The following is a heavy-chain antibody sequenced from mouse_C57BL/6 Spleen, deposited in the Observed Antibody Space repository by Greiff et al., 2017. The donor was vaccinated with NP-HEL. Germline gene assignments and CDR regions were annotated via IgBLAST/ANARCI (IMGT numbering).Heavy chain of an antibody. D-gene: IGHD2-1*01. Sequence: EVQLQQSGAELVRPGASVKLSCTASGFNIKDYYMHWVKQRPEQGLEWIGRIDPEDGDTEYDPKFQGKATMTADQSSNTAYLQLSSLTSQDSAVYYCTAKDGTLSSAMDYWGQGTSVTVSS. V-gene: IGHV14-1*01. CDR1: GFNIKDYY. CDR3: TAKDGTLSSAMDY. CDR2: IDPEDGDT. J-gene: IGHJ4*01.